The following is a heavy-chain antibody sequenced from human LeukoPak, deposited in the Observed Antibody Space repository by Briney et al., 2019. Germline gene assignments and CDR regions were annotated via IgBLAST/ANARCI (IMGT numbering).Heavy chain of an antibody. CDR2: ISGSGGST. Sequence: GGSLRLSCAASGFTFSSYWMNWVRQAPGKGLEWVSAISGSGGSTYYADSVKGRFTISRDNSKNTLYLQMNSLRAEDTAVYYCAKVFDFYDFWSGYYPSYWGQGTLVTVSS. D-gene: IGHD3-3*01. CDR1: GFTFSSYW. V-gene: IGHV3-23*01. CDR3: AKVFDFYDFWSGYYPSY. J-gene: IGHJ4*02.